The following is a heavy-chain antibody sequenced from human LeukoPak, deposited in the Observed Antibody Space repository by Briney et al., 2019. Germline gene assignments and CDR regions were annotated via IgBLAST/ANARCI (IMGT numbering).Heavy chain of an antibody. J-gene: IGHJ4*02. CDR1: GFTFSSYG. Sequence: GGSLRLSCAAYGFTFSSYGMHLVRQAPGKGLEWVAVIWYDGSNKYYADSVKGRFTISRDNSKNTLYLQMNSLRAEDTAVYYCARVKGWTHSSGYLDYWGQGTLVTVSS. D-gene: IGHD3-22*01. V-gene: IGHV3-33*01. CDR3: ARVKGWTHSSGYLDY. CDR2: IWYDGSNK.